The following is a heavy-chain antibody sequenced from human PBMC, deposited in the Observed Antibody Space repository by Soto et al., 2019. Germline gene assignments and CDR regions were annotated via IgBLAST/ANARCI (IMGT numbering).Heavy chain of an antibody. V-gene: IGHV6-1*01. J-gene: IGHJ5*02. Sequence: SQTLSLTCVISGDSVSSNSAAWNWIRQSPSRGLEWQGRTYYRSKWYNDYAVSVKRRITINPDTSKNQFSMQLNSVTPEDTAVYYCARDVSAVWSLDPWGQGTLVTVSS. D-gene: IGHD3-3*01. CDR1: GDSVSSNSAA. CDR3: ARDVSAVWSLDP. CDR2: TYYRSKWYN.